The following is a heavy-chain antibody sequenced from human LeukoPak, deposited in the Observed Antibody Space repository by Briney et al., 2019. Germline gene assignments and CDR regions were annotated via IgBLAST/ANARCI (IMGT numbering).Heavy chain of an antibody. CDR1: GFTFDDYA. CDR2: ISRNSGSI. Sequence: GGSLRLSCAASGFTFDDYAMHWVRQAPGKGLEWVSGISRNSGSIGYADSVKGRFTISRDNAKNSLYLQMNSLRAEDTALYYCAKDLGSSWTSGFDYWGQGTLVTVSS. D-gene: IGHD6-13*01. J-gene: IGHJ4*02. CDR3: AKDLGSSWTSGFDY. V-gene: IGHV3-9*01.